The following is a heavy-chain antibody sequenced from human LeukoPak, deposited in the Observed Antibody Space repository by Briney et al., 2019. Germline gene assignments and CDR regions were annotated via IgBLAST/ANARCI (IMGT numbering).Heavy chain of an antibody. CDR1: GGSFSGYY. Sequence: SETLSLTCAVYGGSFSGYYWSWIRQPPGKGLEWIGEINHSGSTNYNPSLKSRVTISVDTSKNQFSLKLSSVTAADTAVYYCARPLRKLPRGSPFDIWGQGTMGTVSS. CDR2: INHSGST. CDR3: ARPLRKLPRGSPFDI. D-gene: IGHD3-16*01. V-gene: IGHV4-34*01. J-gene: IGHJ3*02.